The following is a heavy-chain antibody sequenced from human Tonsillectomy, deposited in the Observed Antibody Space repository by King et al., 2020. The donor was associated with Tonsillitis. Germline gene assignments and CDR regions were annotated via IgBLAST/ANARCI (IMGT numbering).Heavy chain of an antibody. V-gene: IGHV4-31*03. D-gene: IGHD3-22*01. CDR2: IYYSGST. Sequence: QLQESGPGLVKPSQTLSLTCTVSGGSISSGGYYWSWIRQHPGKGLEWIGYIYYSGSTYYSPSLKSRITMSVDTSKNQFSLKLSSVTAADTAVYYCARGDYYDSSGYIHDAFDIWGQGTMVTVSS. CDR3: ARGDYYDSSGYIHDAFDI. J-gene: IGHJ3*02. CDR1: GGSISSGGYY.